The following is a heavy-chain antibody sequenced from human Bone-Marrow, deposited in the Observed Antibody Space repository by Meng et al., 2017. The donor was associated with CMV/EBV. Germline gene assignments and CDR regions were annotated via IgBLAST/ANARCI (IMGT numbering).Heavy chain of an antibody. D-gene: IGHD2-2*01. Sequence: ASVKVSCKASGYTFTSYDISWVRQAPGQGLEWMGWISAYNGNTNYAQKIQGRVTMTTDTSTSTAYMELSSLRSDDTAVYYCARGIVVIPAASTNYYYYGMDVWGQGTTVTVSS. CDR2: ISAYNGNT. CDR1: GYTFTSYD. J-gene: IGHJ6*02. CDR3: ARGIVVIPAASTNYYYYGMDV. V-gene: IGHV1-18*01.